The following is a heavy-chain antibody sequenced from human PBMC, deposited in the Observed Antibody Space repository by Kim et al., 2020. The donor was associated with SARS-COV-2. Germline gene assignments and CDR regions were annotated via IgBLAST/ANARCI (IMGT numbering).Heavy chain of an antibody. CDR2: GSSQ. J-gene: IGHJ4*02. CDR3: AKGWNSFDY. Sequence: GSSQFYADSVMSRFTISRDNSKNTLYLQMNSLRAEDTAVYYCAKGWNSFDYWGQGTLVTVSS. D-gene: IGHD2-15*01. V-gene: IGHV3-30*02.